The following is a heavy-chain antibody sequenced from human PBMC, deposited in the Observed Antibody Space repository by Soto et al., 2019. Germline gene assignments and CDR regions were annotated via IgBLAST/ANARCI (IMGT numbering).Heavy chain of an antibody. J-gene: IGHJ6*02. Sequence: SQTLSLTCAISGDSVSSSSAAWNWIRQSPSRGLEWLGRTYYRSKWYNDYAVSVKSRITINPDTSRNQFSLQLNSVTPEDTAVYYCARTPGTIYGMDVWGQGTTVTVSS. CDR1: GDSVSSSSAA. D-gene: IGHD3-10*01. V-gene: IGHV6-1*01. CDR3: ARTPGTIYGMDV. CDR2: TYYRSKWYN.